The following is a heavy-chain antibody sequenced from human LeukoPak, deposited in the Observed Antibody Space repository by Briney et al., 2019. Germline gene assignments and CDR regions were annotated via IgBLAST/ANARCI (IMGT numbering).Heavy chain of an antibody. J-gene: IGHJ4*02. CDR1: GFTFSSHD. D-gene: IGHD3-9*01. V-gene: IGHV3-13*01. Sequence: GGSLRLSCAASGFTFSSHDMHWVRQATGKGLEWVSAIGTAGDTYYPGSVKGRFTISRESAKNSLYLQMNSLRAGDTAVYYCARGYDILTGDNYFDYWGQGTLVTVSS. CDR3: ARGYDILTGDNYFDY. CDR2: IGTAGDT.